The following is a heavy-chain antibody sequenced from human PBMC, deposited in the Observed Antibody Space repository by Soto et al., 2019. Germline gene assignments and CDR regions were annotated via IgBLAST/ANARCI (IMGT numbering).Heavy chain of an antibody. J-gene: IGHJ4*02. CDR3: ARDRDSSGYTTPFDY. D-gene: IGHD3-22*01. CDR2: ISAYNGNT. V-gene: IGHV1-18*01. Sequence: APVKVSCKASGYTFTSYGISWVRQDPGQGLEWMGWISAYNGNTNYAQKLQGRVTMTTDTSTSTAYMELRSLRSDDTAVYYCARDRDSSGYTTPFDYWGQGTLVTVSS. CDR1: GYTFTSYG.